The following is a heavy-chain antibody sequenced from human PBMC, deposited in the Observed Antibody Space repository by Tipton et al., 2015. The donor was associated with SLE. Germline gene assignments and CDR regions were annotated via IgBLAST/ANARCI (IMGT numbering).Heavy chain of an antibody. D-gene: IGHD6-13*01. CDR2: IYHSGST. Sequence: TLSLTCAVSGGSISSSNWWSWVRQPPGKGLEWIGEIYHSGSTNYNPSPKSRVTISVDTSKNQFSLKLSSVTAADTAVYYCARSQQLSYMDVWGKGTTVTVSS. CDR1: GGSISSSNW. V-gene: IGHV4-4*02. CDR3: ARSQQLSYMDV. J-gene: IGHJ6*03.